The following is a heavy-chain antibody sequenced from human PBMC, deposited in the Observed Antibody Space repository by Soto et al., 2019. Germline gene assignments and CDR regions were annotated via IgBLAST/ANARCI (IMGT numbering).Heavy chain of an antibody. D-gene: IGHD3-16*02. J-gene: IGHJ3*02. V-gene: IGHV3-21*01. Sequence: PGGSLRLSCAASGFPFSSYSMNWVRQAPGKGLEWVSSISSSSSYIYYADSVKGRFTISRDNAKNSLYLQMNSLRAEDTAVYYCASQSSEDYDYIWGSYRPAGAFDIWGQGTMVTVSS. CDR2: ISSSSSYI. CDR1: GFPFSSYS. CDR3: ASQSSEDYDYIWGSYRPAGAFDI.